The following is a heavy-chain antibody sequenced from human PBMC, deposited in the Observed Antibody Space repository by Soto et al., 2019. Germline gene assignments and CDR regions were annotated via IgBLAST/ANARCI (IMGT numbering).Heavy chain of an antibody. J-gene: IGHJ6*02. Sequence: EVQLVESGGGLVKPGESLRLSCAASGFTFTNAWMSWVRQAPWKGLELLGRIKSKTDGGTTDYAAPVKGRFTISRDDSENTLYLQMNSLKTEDTAVYYCTTEQGYCSGGTCFYHFYGMDVWGQGTTVTVSS. D-gene: IGHD2-15*01. V-gene: IGHV3-15*01. CDR2: IKSKTDGGTT. CDR1: GFTFTNAW. CDR3: TTEQGYCSGGTCFYHFYGMDV.